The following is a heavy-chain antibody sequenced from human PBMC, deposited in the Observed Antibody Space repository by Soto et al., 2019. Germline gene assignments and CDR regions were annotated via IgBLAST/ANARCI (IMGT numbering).Heavy chain of an antibody. Sequence: ASVKVSCKASGGTFSSYAITWVRQAPVQGLEWMGGIIPISGKPKHAQKLKPRATITAHEYTSTAYMELRTLRSEDTEVYYCARAVEWSGYFDYWGQGTLVTVSS. J-gene: IGHJ4*02. V-gene: IGHV1-69*13. CDR3: ARAVEWSGYFDY. CDR2: IIPISGKP. CDR1: GGTFSSYA. D-gene: IGHD3-3*01.